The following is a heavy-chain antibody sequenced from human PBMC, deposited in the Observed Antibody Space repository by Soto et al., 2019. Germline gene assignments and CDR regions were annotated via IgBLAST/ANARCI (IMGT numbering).Heavy chain of an antibody. D-gene: IGHD6-13*01. J-gene: IGHJ4*02. CDR3: GRAEAGPKKN. CDR2: MNHFGSS. V-gene: IGHV4-34*01. Sequence: QVQLQQWGAGLLKPSATLSLTCTVHGASFTGHYWSWVRQSPGKGLEWMGEMNHFGSSNYNPSLKSRVTISVDTSKKQFSLNLRSLSAVDTDLYFCGRAEAGPKKNWGRGTLFTVSS. CDR1: GASFTGHY.